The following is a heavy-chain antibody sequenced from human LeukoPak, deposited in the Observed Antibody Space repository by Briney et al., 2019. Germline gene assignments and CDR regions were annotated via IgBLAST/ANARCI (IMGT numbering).Heavy chain of an antibody. D-gene: IGHD2-15*01. CDR3: ARDLCHGGSCFHFDS. CDR1: GYTFTDYY. Sequence: ASVKVSCKSSGYTFTDYYVHWVRQAPGQGLEWLAWINPDSGATNFAQRFQGRVTMTRDTSVNTVHMELNRLRSEDTAVYYCARDLCHGGSCFHFDSWGQGTLVTVSS. J-gene: IGHJ4*02. V-gene: IGHV1-2*02. CDR2: INPDSGAT.